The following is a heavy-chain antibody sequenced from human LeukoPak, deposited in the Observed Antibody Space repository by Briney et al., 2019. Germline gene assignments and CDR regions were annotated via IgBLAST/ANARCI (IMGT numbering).Heavy chain of an antibody. V-gene: IGHV3-53*01. J-gene: IGHJ5*02. CDR2: IHSSGGT. CDR1: GLTGSNNY. CDR3: IVFGDSNH. D-gene: IGHD4-17*01. Sequence: PGGSLRLSCAASGLTGSNNYMSWVRQAPGKGLEWVSAIHSSGGTYYADSVKGRFTISRDTSKNTLYLQINSLRVEETAVYYCIVFGDSNHWGQGNLVTVSS.